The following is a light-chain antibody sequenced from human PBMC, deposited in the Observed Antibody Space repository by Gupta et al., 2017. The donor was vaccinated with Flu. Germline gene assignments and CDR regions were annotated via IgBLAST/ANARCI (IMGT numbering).Light chain of an antibody. CDR2: EDN. J-gene: IGLJ3*02. CDR1: SGSIAGNY. CDR3: QSYDNNNFWV. Sequence: NFMLTQAQHVSASPRKTVSISCTRSSGSIAGNYVQWYQQRPGSVPTTVVYEDNQRPSGVPDRFSGSIDSSSNSASLTISGVKTEDEADYYCQSYDNNNFWVFGGGTKLTVL. V-gene: IGLV6-57*03.